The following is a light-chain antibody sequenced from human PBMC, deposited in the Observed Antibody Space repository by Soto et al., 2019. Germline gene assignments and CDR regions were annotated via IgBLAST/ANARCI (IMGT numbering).Light chain of an antibody. CDR3: AAWDNSLSIYV. Sequence: QSVLTQPPSASGTPGQWVTISCSGSSSNIGSNSVNWYQQLQGTAPKLLVYSHTQRPSGVPDRFSGSKSGTSASLAISGVPAEDEDDYYCAAWDNSLSIYVFGSGTKLTVL. CDR2: SHT. CDR1: SSNIGSNS. V-gene: IGLV1-44*01. J-gene: IGLJ1*01.